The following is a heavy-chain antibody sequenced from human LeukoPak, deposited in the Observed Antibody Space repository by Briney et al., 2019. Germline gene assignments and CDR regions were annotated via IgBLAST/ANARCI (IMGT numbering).Heavy chain of an antibody. CDR3: ARLIAVAGTPRYYFDY. Sequence: PGGSLRLSCAASGFTFSSYSMNWVRQAPGKGLEWVSSISSSSSYIYYADSVKGRFTISRDNAKNSLYLQMNSLRAEDTAVYYCARLIAVAGTPRYYFDYWGQGTLVIVSS. D-gene: IGHD6-19*01. CDR2: ISSSSSYI. V-gene: IGHV3-21*01. CDR1: GFTFSSYS. J-gene: IGHJ4*02.